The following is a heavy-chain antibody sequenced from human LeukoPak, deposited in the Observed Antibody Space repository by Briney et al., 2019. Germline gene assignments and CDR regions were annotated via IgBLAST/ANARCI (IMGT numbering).Heavy chain of an antibody. CDR3: AKDKYNFWSGSNYYYMDV. J-gene: IGHJ6*03. V-gene: IGHV3-23*01. CDR1: GFTFSSYA. D-gene: IGHD3-3*01. Sequence: GGSLRLSCAASGFTFSSYAMSWVRQAPGKGLECVSVISGGAGSTYYADSVKGRFTISRDNSKNTLFLQMNSLRAEDTAVYYCAKDKYNFWSGSNYYYMDVWGKGTTVTVSS. CDR2: ISGGAGST.